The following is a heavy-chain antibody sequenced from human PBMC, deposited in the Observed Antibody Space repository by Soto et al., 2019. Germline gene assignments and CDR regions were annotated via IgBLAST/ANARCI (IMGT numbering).Heavy chain of an antibody. D-gene: IGHD4-17*01. CDR2: IGGSTSST. V-gene: IGHV3-23*01. Sequence: EVQLLESGGGSVRPGGSLRLSCAASGLTFSSYAMTWVRQAPGKGLEWVSAIGGSTSSTYYADSVKGRFTISRDNCKNTLYLQMNSLRAEDTAVYYCAKDLYGDYGATGEDWGQGTLVTVSS. CDR3: AKDLYGDYGATGED. CDR1: GLTFSSYA. J-gene: IGHJ4*02.